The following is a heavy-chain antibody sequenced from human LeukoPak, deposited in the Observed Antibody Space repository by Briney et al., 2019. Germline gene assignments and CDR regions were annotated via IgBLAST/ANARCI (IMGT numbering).Heavy chain of an antibody. D-gene: IGHD6-19*01. CDR3: ARVVDVAGTLYFDY. J-gene: IGHJ4*02. CDR1: GFAFSSYA. Sequence: PGGSLRLSCAASGFAFSSYAMHWVRQAPGKGLEWVAVISYGGSNKYYADPVKGRFTISRDNSKNTLYLQMNSLRAEDTAVYYCARVVDVAGTLYFDYWGQGTLVTVSS. V-gene: IGHV3-30-3*01. CDR2: ISYGGSNK.